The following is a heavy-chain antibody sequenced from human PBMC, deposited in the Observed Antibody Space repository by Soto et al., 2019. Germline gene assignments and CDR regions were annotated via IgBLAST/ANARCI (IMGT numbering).Heavy chain of an antibody. V-gene: IGHV3-11*01. CDR1: GIVFSDY. Sequence: QVQLVESGGGLVKPGGSLRLSCAASGIVFSDYMSWVRQAPGKGLEWLAYISGSGRTIYSADSVKGRFTISRDNATNSLYLQINNVRTEDPAVYYCARLPFPWGWFDPWGQGTLVTVSS. CDR2: ISGSGRTI. D-gene: IGHD3-16*01. J-gene: IGHJ5*02. CDR3: ARLPFPWGWFDP.